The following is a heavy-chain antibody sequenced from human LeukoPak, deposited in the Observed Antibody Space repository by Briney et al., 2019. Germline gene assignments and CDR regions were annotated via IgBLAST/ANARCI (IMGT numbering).Heavy chain of an antibody. CDR3: ARGGGGQWLYY. D-gene: IGHD6-19*01. J-gene: IGHJ4*02. CDR1: GFTFSNYA. V-gene: IGHV3-23*01. CDR2: VNNGGSSI. Sequence: GVSLRLSCAASGFTFSNYAMSWVRQAPGKGLEWVSAVNNGGSSIYYADSVKGQFTISRDNSKNTLYLQMNSLRAEDTAVYYCARGGGGQWLYYWGQGALVTVSS.